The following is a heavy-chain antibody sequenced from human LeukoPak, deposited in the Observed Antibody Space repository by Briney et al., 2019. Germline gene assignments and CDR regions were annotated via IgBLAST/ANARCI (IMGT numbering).Heavy chain of an antibody. Sequence: GGSLRLSCAASGFTFSSYSMNWVRQAPGKGLEWVSSISSSSSYIYYADSVKGRFTISRDNAKNSLYLQMNSLRAEDTAVYYCAKDPAGFGGAATYYYYMDVWGKGTTVTVSS. V-gene: IGHV3-21*04. J-gene: IGHJ6*03. CDR3: AKDPAGFGGAATYYYYMDV. CDR2: ISSSSSYI. CDR1: GFTFSSYS. D-gene: IGHD3-16*01.